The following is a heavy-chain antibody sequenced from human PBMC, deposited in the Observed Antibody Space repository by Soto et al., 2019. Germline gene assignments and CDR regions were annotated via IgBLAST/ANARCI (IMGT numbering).Heavy chain of an antibody. J-gene: IGHJ3*02. D-gene: IGHD6-13*01. CDR1: GFTFSSYA. V-gene: IGHV3-23*01. Sequence: EGQLLESGRGLVQPGGSLRLCCAASGFTFSSYAMSWVRQAPGKGLEWVSAISGSGGSTYYADSVKGRFTISRDNSKNTLYLQMNSLRAEDTAVYYCAKDLSSSWYSAFDIWGQGTMVTVSS. CDR3: AKDLSSSWYSAFDI. CDR2: ISGSGGST.